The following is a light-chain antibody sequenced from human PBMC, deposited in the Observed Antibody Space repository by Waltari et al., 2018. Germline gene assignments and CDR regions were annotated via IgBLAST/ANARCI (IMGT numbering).Light chain of an antibody. CDR1: ESISSW. CDR2: RAS. CDR3: QQYKSYSPYT. Sequence: DIQMTQSPSTLSASVGDRVTITCRASESISSWLAWYQQTPGKAPKLLTYRASNLEGGVPSRFSGSGSVTEFTLTISSLQPEDFATYYCQQYKSYSPYTFGQGTKLDIK. V-gene: IGKV1-5*03. J-gene: IGKJ2*01.